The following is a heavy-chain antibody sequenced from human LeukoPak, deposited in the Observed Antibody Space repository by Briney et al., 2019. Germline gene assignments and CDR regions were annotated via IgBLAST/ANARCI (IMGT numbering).Heavy chain of an antibody. CDR3: ARVSRSSSLAPYYYYYYMDV. J-gene: IGHJ6*03. D-gene: IGHD6-13*01. CDR2: INHSGST. Sequence: SETLSLTCAVYGGSFSGYYWSWIRQPPGKGLEWIGEINHSGSTNYNPSLKSRVTISVDTSKNQFSLKLSSVTAADTAVYYCARVSRSSSLAPYYYYYYMDVWGKGTTVTVSS. V-gene: IGHV4-34*01. CDR1: GGSFSGYY.